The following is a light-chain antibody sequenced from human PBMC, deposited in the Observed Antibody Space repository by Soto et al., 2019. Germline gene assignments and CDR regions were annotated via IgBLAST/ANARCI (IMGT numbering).Light chain of an antibody. J-gene: IGKJ1*01. Sequence: EIVMTQSPASLSVSPAERPTLSWRASQSVSSNLAWYQQKPGQAPRLLIYGASTRATGIPARFSGSGSGTDFTLTISSLEPEDFAVYYCQQRNSWPWTFGQGTKVDI. CDR2: GAS. CDR1: QSVSSN. CDR3: QQRNSWPWT. V-gene: IGKV3-15*01.